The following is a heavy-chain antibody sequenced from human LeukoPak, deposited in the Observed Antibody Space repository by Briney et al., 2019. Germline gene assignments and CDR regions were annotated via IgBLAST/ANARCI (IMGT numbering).Heavy chain of an antibody. CDR3: AKDSGSMRAYCGGDCYLGEGGDFDY. Sequence: MTGGSLRLSCAASGFTFSDYYMSWIRQAPGKGLEWVSYISSSGSTIYYADSVKGRFTISRDNSKNTLYLQMNSLRAEDTAVYYCAKDSGSMRAYCGGDCYLGEGGDFDYWGQGTLVTVSS. CDR2: ISSSGSTI. V-gene: IGHV3-11*04. J-gene: IGHJ4*02. D-gene: IGHD2-21*02. CDR1: GFTFSDYY.